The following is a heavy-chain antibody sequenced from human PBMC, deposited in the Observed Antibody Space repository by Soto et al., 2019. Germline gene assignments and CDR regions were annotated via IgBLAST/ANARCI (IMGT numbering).Heavy chain of an antibody. D-gene: IGHD2-21*02. CDR3: ARGGDWQFDY. CDR2: IHHSGRT. J-gene: IGHJ4*02. Sequence: QVQLQESGPGLVKPSGTLSLTCAVSGDSISSDKWWSWVRQPPGKGLEWIGEIHHSGRTNYNPSLKSRVTILVETSKNRVSLELSSIAAADTAVYYCARGGDWQFDYWGQGTLVTVSS. V-gene: IGHV4-4*02. CDR1: GDSISSDKW.